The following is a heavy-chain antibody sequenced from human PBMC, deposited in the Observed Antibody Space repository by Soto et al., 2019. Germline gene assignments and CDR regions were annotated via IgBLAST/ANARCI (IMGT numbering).Heavy chain of an antibody. Sequence: PGGSLRVSCAASGFNFSNHWMHWVRQRPGEGLVWVSRITSDGKSKAYAESVKGRFAISRDNAKNTLYLQMNGLTAEDTAVYYCARESGDWPLNWFDPWGQGTLVTVSS. J-gene: IGHJ5*02. CDR1: GFNFSNHW. D-gene: IGHD2-21*02. CDR3: ARESGDWPLNWFDP. CDR2: ITSDGKSK. V-gene: IGHV3-74*01.